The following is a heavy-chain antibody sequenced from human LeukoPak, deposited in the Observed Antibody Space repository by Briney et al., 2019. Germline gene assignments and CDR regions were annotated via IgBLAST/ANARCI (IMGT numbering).Heavy chain of an antibody. D-gene: IGHD2-15*01. J-gene: IGHJ4*02. CDR2: IKRKTDGGTT. V-gene: IGHV3-15*01. Sequence: GGSLRLSCAASGFTFSNAWMSWVRQAPGKGLEWVGRIKRKTDGGTTDYAAPVKGRFTISRDDSKNTLYLQMNSLKTEDTAVYYCTTDRYCSAGSCYAFDYWGQGTLVTVSS. CDR1: GFTFSNAW. CDR3: TTDRYCSAGSCYAFDY.